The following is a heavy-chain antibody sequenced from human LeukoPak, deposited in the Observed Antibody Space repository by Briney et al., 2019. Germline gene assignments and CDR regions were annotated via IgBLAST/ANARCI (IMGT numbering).Heavy chain of an antibody. CDR2: IYPGDSDT. CDR1: GYSFTSYW. Sequence: LGESLKISCKGSGYSFTSYWIGWVRQMPGKGLEWMGIIYPGDSDTRYSPSFQGQVTISADKSISTAYLQWSSLKASDTAMYYCARHSGYSSNQRGYYYMDVWGKGTTVTVSS. V-gene: IGHV5-51*01. J-gene: IGHJ6*03. CDR3: ARHSGYSSNQRGYYYMDV. D-gene: IGHD6-13*01.